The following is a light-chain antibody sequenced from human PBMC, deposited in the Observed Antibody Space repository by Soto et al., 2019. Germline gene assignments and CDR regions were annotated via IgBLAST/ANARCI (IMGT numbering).Light chain of an antibody. CDR2: GAS. CDR1: QSVSSSF. J-gene: IGKJ5*01. Sequence: EIVLTQSPGTLSLSPGERATLSCRASQSVSSSFLAWYQQKPGQAPRLLIYGASYRATDIPPRFSGSGSGTDFTLTISSLEPEDFAVYYCQQRRSWPPTITFGQGTRLDIK. V-gene: IGKV3-11*01. CDR3: QQRRSWPPTIT.